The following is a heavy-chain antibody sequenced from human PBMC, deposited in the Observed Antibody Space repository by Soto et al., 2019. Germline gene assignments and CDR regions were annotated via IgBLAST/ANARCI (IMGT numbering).Heavy chain of an antibody. CDR1: GGSFSGYY. CDR3: ARGWSSGTGYYYYYYGMAV. J-gene: IGHJ6*02. V-gene: IGHV4-34*01. D-gene: IGHD7-27*01. CDR2: INHSGST. Sequence: SETLSLTCAVYGGSFSGYYWSWIRHPPGKGLEWIGEINHSGSTNYNPSLKSRVTISVDTSKNQFSLKLSSVTAADTAVYYCARGWSSGTGYYYYYYGMAVWGQGPTVT.